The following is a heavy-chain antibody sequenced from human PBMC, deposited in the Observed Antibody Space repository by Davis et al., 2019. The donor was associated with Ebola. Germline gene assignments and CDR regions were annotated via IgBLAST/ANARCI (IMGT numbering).Heavy chain of an antibody. Sequence: GESLKISCAASGFTFSNYAMSWVRQAPGKGLEWVSGISGSGGSTYYADSVKGRFTISRDNSKNTLYLQMNSLRAEDTAVYYCARTTYLDYWGQGTLVTVSS. CDR3: ARTTYLDY. J-gene: IGHJ4*02. V-gene: IGHV3-23*01. CDR2: ISGSGGST. D-gene: IGHD1-1*01. CDR1: GFTFSNYA.